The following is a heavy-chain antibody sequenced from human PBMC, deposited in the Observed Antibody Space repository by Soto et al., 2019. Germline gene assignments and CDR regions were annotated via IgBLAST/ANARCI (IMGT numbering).Heavy chain of an antibody. CDR2: IYYSGST. CDR3: ARDSYYYYDSSGLNAFDI. D-gene: IGHD3-22*01. J-gene: IGHJ3*02. CDR1: GGSISNYY. V-gene: IGHV4-59*01. Sequence: PSETLSLTCTVSGGSISNYYWSWIRQPPGKGLEWIGYIYYSGSTNYNPSLKSRVTISVDTSKNQFSLKLSSVTAADTAVYYCARDSYYYYDSSGLNAFDIWGQGTMVTVSS.